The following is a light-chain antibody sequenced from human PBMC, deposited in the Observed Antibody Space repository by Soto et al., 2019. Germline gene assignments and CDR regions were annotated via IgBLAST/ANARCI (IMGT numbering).Light chain of an antibody. J-gene: IGKJ1*01. Sequence: EVVLTQSPGTLSLSPGERTTLSCRASQSVSRSYLAWYQQKPGQAPRLLIYAASSRATGIPDRFSGSGSGTDFTLTISRLEPEDFAVYYCQQYGSSRWTFGQGTKVEIK. CDR3: QQYGSSRWT. CDR2: AAS. CDR1: QSVSRSY. V-gene: IGKV3-20*01.